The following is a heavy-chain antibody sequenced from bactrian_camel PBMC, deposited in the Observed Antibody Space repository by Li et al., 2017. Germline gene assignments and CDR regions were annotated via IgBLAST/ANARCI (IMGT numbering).Heavy chain of an antibody. D-gene: IGHD6*01. CDR3: AASNGGAWIWYAQSKYQH. V-gene: IGHV3S31*01. J-gene: IGHJ4*01. CDR1: DYPWGNNC. Sequence: VQLVESGGASVQAGGSLLLSCAASDYPWGNNCMGWFRQAPGKGREAVAAIYSVLSATYYFDSVKGRFTISQNRATNTVYLQMNNLKPEDTATYYCAASNGGAWIWYAQSKYQHWGQGTQVTVS. CDR2: IYSVLSAT.